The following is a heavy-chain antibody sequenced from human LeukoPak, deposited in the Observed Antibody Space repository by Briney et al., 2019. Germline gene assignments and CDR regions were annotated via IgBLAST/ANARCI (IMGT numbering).Heavy chain of an antibody. J-gene: IGHJ4*02. CDR3: VRDGRGDYPKFDY. Sequence: PGGSLRLSCAASGFTFSSYWMHWVRQAPGKGLVRVSRIYIDGSRTTYADSVKGRFTISRDNAKNTLYLQMNSLRAEDTAVYYCVRDGRGDYPKFDYWGQGTLVTVSS. D-gene: IGHD4-17*01. CDR1: GFTFSSYW. V-gene: IGHV3-74*01. CDR2: IYIDGSRT.